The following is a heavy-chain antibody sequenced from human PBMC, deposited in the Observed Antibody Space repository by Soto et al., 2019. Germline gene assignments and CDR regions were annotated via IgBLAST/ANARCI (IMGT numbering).Heavy chain of an antibody. CDR1: GGSISSSSYY. D-gene: IGHD2-2*01. CDR2: IYYSGST. CDR3: ARILPNCSSTSCYVYFDY. J-gene: IGHJ4*02. V-gene: IGHV4-39*01. Sequence: SETLSLTCTVSGGSISSSSYYWGWIRQPPGKGLEWIGSIYYSGSTYYNPSLKSRVTISVDTSKNQFSLKLSSVTAADTAVYYCARILPNCSSTSCYVYFDYWGQGTLVTVSS.